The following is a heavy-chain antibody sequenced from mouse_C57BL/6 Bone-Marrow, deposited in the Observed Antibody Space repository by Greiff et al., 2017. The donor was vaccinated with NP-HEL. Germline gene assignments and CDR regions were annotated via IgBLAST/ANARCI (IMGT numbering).Heavy chain of an antibody. CDR2: IYPRSGNT. D-gene: IGHD1-1*01. CDR1: GYTFTSYG. Sequence: VQLQQSGAELARPGASVKLSCKASGYTFTSYGISWVKQRTGQGLEWIGEIYPRSGNTYYNEKFKGKATLTADKSSSTAYMELRSLTSEDSAVYFCARPHYYGGGFDYWGQGTTLTVSS. V-gene: IGHV1-81*01. J-gene: IGHJ2*01. CDR3: ARPHYYGGGFDY.